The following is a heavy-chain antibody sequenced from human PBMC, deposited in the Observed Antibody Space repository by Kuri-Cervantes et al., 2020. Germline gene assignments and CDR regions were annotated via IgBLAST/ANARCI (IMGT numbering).Heavy chain of an antibody. CDR1: GGSFSGYY. CDR2: INHSGST. Sequence: SQTLSLTCAVYGGSFSGYYWSWIRQPPGKGLEWIGEINHSGSTNYNPSLKSRVTISVDTSKNQFSLKLSSVTAADTAVYYCAGENGYSGYGVYNYWGQGTLVTVSS. J-gene: IGHJ4*02. V-gene: IGHV4-34*01. D-gene: IGHD5-12*01. CDR3: AGENGYSGYGVYNY.